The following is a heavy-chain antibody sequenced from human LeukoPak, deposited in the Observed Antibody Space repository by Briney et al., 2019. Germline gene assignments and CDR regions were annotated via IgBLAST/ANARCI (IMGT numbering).Heavy chain of an antibody. Sequence: GASVKVSCKASGYTFTGHEIFWVRQAPGQGLEYMGWIHPNTGGTNYAQKFQGRVTLTRDTTINTAYLELSSLTSDDTAVYYCARNKDGLYYWGQGTPVTVSP. CDR3: ARNKDGLYY. CDR2: IHPNTGGT. V-gene: IGHV1-2*02. J-gene: IGHJ4*02. D-gene: IGHD3-10*01. CDR1: GYTFTGHE.